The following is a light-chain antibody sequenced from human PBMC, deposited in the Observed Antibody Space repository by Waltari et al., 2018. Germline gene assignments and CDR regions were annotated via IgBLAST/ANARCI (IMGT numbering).Light chain of an antibody. Sequence: EIVLTQSPGTLSLSPGERATLSCRASQSVSSNSVAWYQRKPGQPPRLLIYSTFRRATGIPDRFSGSGSGTDFTLTITRLERDDFAVYYCQQYGGTPYTFGQGTNLEIK. V-gene: IGKV3-20*01. CDR3: QQYGGTPYT. CDR1: QSVSSNS. CDR2: STF. J-gene: IGKJ2*01.